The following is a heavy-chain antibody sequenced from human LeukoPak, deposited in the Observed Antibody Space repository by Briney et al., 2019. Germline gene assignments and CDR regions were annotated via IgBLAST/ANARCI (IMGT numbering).Heavy chain of an antibody. V-gene: IGHV1-69*05. CDR1: GGTFSSYA. CDR2: IIPIFGTA. D-gene: IGHD2-2*01. CDR3: ARGGGVLGKYCSSTSCYGGHY. J-gene: IGHJ4*02. Sequence: SVKVSCKASGGTFSSYAISWVRQAPGQGLEWMGGIIPIFGTANYAQKFQGRVTITTDESTSTAYMELSSLRSEDTAVYYWARGGGVLGKYCSSTSCYGGHYWGQGTLVTVSS.